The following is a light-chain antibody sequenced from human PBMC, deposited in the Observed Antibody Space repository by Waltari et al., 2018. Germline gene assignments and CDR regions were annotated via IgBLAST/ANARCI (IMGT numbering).Light chain of an antibody. CDR2: DVS. J-gene: IGLJ3*02. V-gene: IGLV2-14*03. CDR3: SSYISSSTLEV. Sequence: PASVSGSPGQSITISCTGTSSDVGGYNYVSWYQQHPGKAPKLMIFDVSNRPSGVSNRFSGSKSGNTASLTISGLQAEDEADYYCSSYISSSTLEVFGGGTRLTVL. CDR1: SSDVGGYNY.